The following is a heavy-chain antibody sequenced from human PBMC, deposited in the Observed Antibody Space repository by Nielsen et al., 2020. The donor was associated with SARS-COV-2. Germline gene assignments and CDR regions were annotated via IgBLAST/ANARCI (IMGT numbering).Heavy chain of an antibody. V-gene: IGHV3-33*01. Sequence: GGSLRLSCAASGFTFSSYGMHWVRQAPGKGLEWVAVIWYDGSNKYYADSVKGRFTISRDNSKNTLYLQMNSLRAEDTAVYYCARAHYSYGHYFDYWGQGTLVTVSS. CDR1: GFTFSSYG. CDR2: IWYDGSNK. J-gene: IGHJ4*02. D-gene: IGHD5-18*01. CDR3: ARAHYSYGHYFDY.